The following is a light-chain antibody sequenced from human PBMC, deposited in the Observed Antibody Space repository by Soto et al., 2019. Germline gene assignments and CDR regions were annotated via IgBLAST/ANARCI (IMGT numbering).Light chain of an antibody. CDR3: AAWDDSLNSVI. J-gene: IGLJ2*01. V-gene: IGLV1-44*01. CDR2: TNT. Sequence: QSVLTQPPSASGTPGQSVSISCSGSRSNIGTNPVNWYQQLPGTAPKLLFYTNTQRPSGVPDRFSASKSGTSASLPISGLQSEDEADYYCAAWDDSLNSVIFGGGTKLTVL. CDR1: RSNIGTNP.